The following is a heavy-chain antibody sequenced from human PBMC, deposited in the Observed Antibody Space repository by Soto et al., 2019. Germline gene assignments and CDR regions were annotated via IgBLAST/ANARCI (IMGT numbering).Heavy chain of an antibody. CDR2: INAGNGNT. J-gene: IGHJ4*02. V-gene: IGHV1-3*01. CDR3: ERDSESSSWHF. D-gene: IGHD6-13*01. Sequence: QVQLVQSGAEVKKPGASVKDSCKASGYTFTSYAMHWVRQAPGQRLEWMGWINAGNGNTKYSQKFQGRVTITRDTSASAAYMELSSLRSEDTAVYYCERDSESSSWHFWGQGSLVTVPS. CDR1: GYTFTSYA.